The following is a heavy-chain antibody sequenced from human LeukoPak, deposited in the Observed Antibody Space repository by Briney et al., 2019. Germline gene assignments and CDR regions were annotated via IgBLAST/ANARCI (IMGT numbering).Heavy chain of an antibody. CDR2: INPNSGGT. CDR1: GYTFTGYY. V-gene: IGHV1-2*02. D-gene: IGHD3-10*01. CDR3: ARDGNYYGSGSYNNWFDP. Sequence: GASVKVSCKASGYTFTGYYMHWVRQAPGQGLEWMGWINPNSGGTNYAQKFQGRDTMTRDTSISTAYMELSRLRSDDTAVYYCARDGNYYGSGSYNNWFDPWGQGTLVTVSS. J-gene: IGHJ5*02.